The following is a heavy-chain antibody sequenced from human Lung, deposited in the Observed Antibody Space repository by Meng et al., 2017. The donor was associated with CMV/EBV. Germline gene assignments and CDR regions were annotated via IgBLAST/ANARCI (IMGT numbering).Heavy chain of an antibody. Sequence: SETXSLICSVSGGSINSRDYYWSWVRQYPGRVLEWVGHIYYSGATYYTPSLSRRLIISLDTSKNQFSLRLSSVTAADTAVYFCARVLYYYGSASIFDYWGQGXLVTVSS. CDR3: ARVLYYYGSASIFDY. D-gene: IGHD3-10*01. CDR2: IYYSGAT. J-gene: IGHJ4*02. CDR1: GGSINSRDYY. V-gene: IGHV4-31*03.